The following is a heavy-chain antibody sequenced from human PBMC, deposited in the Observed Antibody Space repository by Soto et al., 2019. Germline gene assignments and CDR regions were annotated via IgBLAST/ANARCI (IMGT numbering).Heavy chain of an antibody. Sequence: QVQLVQSGGALVTPGGSLRLSCAASGFTFSDYAMNWIRQAPGRGLEWISYIGPRGSTVYYADSVKGRFTISRDNARKSLFLQMNILRVEDTAVYYCARGTDYCPYWGQGSLVTVSS. V-gene: IGHV3-11*01. J-gene: IGHJ4*02. CDR2: IGPRGSTV. CDR1: GFTFSDYA. CDR3: ARGTDYCPY.